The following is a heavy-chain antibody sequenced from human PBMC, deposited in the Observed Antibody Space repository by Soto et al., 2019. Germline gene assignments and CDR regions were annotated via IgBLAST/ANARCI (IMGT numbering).Heavy chain of an antibody. V-gene: IGHV3-23*01. D-gene: IGHD3-10*01. CDR3: VADPDITMVFRPPFDY. CDR2: ISGSGGST. J-gene: IGHJ4*02. CDR1: GFTFSSYG. Sequence: PGGSLRLSCAASGFTFSSYGMSWVRQAPGKGLEWVSAISGSGGSTYYADSVKGRFTISRDNSKNTLYLQMNSLRAEDTAVYYCVADPDITMVFRPPFDYWGQGTLVTVSS.